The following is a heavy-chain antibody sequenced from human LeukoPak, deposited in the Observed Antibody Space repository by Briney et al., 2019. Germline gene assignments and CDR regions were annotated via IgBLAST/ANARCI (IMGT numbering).Heavy chain of an antibody. CDR3: ARPHYDSSGYYYGYYFDY. CDR2: INPSGGGT. D-gene: IGHD3-22*01. Sequence: ASVKVSCKASGYTFTSYCMHWVRQAPGQGLEWMGIINPSGGGTSYAQKFQGRVTMTRDTSTSTVYMELSSLRSEDTAVYYCARPHYDSSGYYYGYYFDYWGQGTLVTVSS. CDR1: GYTFTSYC. V-gene: IGHV1-46*01. J-gene: IGHJ4*02.